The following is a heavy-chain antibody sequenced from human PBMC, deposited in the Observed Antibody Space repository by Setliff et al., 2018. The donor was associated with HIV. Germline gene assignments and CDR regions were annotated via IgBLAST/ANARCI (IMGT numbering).Heavy chain of an antibody. Sequence: PGGSLRLSCAASGFTFSNYGMSWVRQAPGKGLEWVSIISGSGGRTDYAESVKGRFRISRSNSRNTVSLLLTSLRVEDTAVYYCAKEGAVTTTGAFLDHWGQGTLVTVSS. CDR3: AKEGAVTTTGAFLDH. D-gene: IGHD4-17*01. CDR1: GFTFSNYG. J-gene: IGHJ4*02. CDR2: ISGSGGRT. V-gene: IGHV3-23*01.